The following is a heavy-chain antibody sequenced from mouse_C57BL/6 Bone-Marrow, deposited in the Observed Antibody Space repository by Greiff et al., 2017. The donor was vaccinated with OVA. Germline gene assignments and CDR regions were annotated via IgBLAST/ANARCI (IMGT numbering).Heavy chain of an antibody. D-gene: IGHD1-1*01. CDR2: IWSGGST. V-gene: IGHV2-2*01. CDR3: ARILNYYGSRHWYFDV. Sequence: QVQLQQSGPGLVQPSQCLSITCTASGFSLTSYGVHWVRQSPGKGLEWLGVIWSGGSTDYNAAFISRLSISKENSKSQIFCKRNSLQADDTARYYCARILNYYGSRHWYFDVWGTGTTVTVSS. J-gene: IGHJ1*03. CDR1: GFSLTSYG.